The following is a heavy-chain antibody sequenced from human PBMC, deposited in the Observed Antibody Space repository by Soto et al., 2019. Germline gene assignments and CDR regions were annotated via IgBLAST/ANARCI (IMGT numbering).Heavy chain of an antibody. J-gene: IGHJ1*01. V-gene: IGHV5-51*01. CDR1: GYGFTSYW. Sequence: GESLKISCKGSGYGFTSYWIGWVRQMPGKGLEWMGIIYPGDSDTRYSPSFQGQVTISADKSISTAYLQWSSLKASDTAMYYCARSSSETVEYFQHWGQGTLVTSPQ. CDR3: ARSSSETVEYFQH. D-gene: IGHD2-2*01. CDR2: IYPGDSDT.